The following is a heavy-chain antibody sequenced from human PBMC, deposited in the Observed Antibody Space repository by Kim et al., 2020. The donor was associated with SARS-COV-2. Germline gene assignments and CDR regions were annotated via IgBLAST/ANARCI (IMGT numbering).Heavy chain of an antibody. CDR1: GFVFYDYA. D-gene: IGHD3-10*01. V-gene: IGHV3-49*04. J-gene: IGHJ5*02. CDR2: IKSRLHGGTI. CDR3: ARGDGSVVRA. Sequence: GGSLRLSCTASGFVFYDYAMSWVRQAPGKGLEWVAFIKSRLHGGTIEYAASVKGRFSISRDESKNIAYLQMNSLKIEDIAIYYCARGDGSVVRAWGQGTL.